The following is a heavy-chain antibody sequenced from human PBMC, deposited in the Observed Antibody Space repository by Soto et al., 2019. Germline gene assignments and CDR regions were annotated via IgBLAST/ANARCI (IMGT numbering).Heavy chain of an antibody. J-gene: IGHJ5*02. CDR2: ISSSGSTI. V-gene: IGHV3-48*03. Sequence: GGSLRLSCAASGFTFSSYEMNWVRQAPGKGLEWVSYISSSGSTIYYADSVKGRFTISRDNAKNSLYLQMNSLRAEDTAVYYCAKAGLAAAGDHLGGDWFDPWGQATRVSVSS. D-gene: IGHD6-13*01. CDR3: AKAGLAAAGDHLGGDWFDP. CDR1: GFTFSSYE.